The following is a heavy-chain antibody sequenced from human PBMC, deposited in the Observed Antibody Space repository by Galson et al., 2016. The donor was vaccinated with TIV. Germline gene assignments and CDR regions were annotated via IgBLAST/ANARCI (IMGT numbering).Heavy chain of an antibody. Sequence: SVKVSCKASGGSFSSHVFSWVRQAPGQGLEWMGGIIPLFSTANYAQKFQGRVTITADESTSTAYMELTSLRYDDTAIYYCAKDRNTAMDTYYCSYGMDVWGQGTTITVSS. CDR2: IIPLFSTA. CDR3: AKDRNTAMDTYYCSYGMDV. D-gene: IGHD5-18*01. V-gene: IGHV1-69*13. CDR1: GGSFSSHV. J-gene: IGHJ6*02.